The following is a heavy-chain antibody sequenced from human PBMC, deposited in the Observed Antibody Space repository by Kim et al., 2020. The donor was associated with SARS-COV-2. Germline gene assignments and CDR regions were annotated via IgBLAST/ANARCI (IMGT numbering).Heavy chain of an antibody. J-gene: IGHJ4*02. CDR3: ARARFWIAAAGVPLESDI. CDR2: INPNSGGT. CDR1: GYTFTGYY. V-gene: IGHV1-2*02. D-gene: IGHD6-13*01. Sequence: ASVKVSCKASGYTFTGYYMHWVRQAPGQGLEWMGWINPNSGGTNYAQKFQGRVTMTRDTSISTAYMELSRLRSDDTAVYYCARARFWIAAAGVPLESDIWGQGTLVTVSS.